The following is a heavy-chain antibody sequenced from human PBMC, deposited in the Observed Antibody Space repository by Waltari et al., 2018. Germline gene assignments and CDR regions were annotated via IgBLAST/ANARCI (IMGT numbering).Heavy chain of an antibody. CDR1: GFSLCDYW. J-gene: IGHJ3*02. Sequence: EVQMVESGGGLVQPGGSLRLSCVVPGFSLCDYWMSWVRQAPGRGLEWLGNIKGDGTETFHVDSVKGRFTISRDNARNTLFLQMNNLGAGDTAVFYCARQGSWTFDIWGQGTVVTVSS. D-gene: IGHD3-10*01. V-gene: IGHV3-7*01. CDR2: IKGDGTET. CDR3: ARQGSWTFDI.